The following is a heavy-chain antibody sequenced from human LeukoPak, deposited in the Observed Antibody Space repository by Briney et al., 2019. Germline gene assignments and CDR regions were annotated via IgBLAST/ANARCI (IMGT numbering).Heavy chain of an antibody. CDR3: ARDLHDYYDSSGYDEYDY. Sequence: GGSLRLSCAASGFTFSSYAMHWVRQAPGKGLEWVAVISYDGSNKYYADSVMGRFTISRDNSKNTLYLQMNSLRAEDTAVYYCARDLHDYYDSSGYDEYDYWGQGTLVTVSS. CDR2: ISYDGSNK. V-gene: IGHV3-30-3*01. CDR1: GFTFSSYA. D-gene: IGHD3-22*01. J-gene: IGHJ4*02.